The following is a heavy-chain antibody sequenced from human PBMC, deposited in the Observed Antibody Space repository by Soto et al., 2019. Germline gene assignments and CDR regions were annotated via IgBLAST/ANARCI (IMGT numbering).Heavy chain of an antibody. Sequence: QVQLVESGGGVVQPGRSLRLSCAASGFTFSSYAMHWVRQAPGNGLEWVAVIWYDGSNKNYADSVKGRFTISRDNSKNTLYQQMNSLRTEDTAVYYCAKAPHGSGTHSYFDYWGQGILVTVSS. CDR2: IWYDGSNK. CDR1: GFTFSSYA. CDR3: AKAPHGSGTHSYFDY. D-gene: IGHD3-10*01. J-gene: IGHJ4*02. V-gene: IGHV3-30*18.